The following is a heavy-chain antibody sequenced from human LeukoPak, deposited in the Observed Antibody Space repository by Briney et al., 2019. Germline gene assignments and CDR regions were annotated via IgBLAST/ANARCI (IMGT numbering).Heavy chain of an antibody. D-gene: IGHD3-22*01. V-gene: IGHV3-11*06. CDR1: GFTFSDYY. J-gene: IGHJ5*02. Sequence: KPGGSLRLSCAASGFTFSDYYMSWIRQAPGKGLEWASYISSSSSYTNYADSVKGRFTISRDNAKNSLYLQMNSLRAEDTAVYYCARAGVVIYYDSSAWFDPWGQGTLDTVSS. CDR3: ARAGVVIYYDSSAWFDP. CDR2: ISSSSSYT.